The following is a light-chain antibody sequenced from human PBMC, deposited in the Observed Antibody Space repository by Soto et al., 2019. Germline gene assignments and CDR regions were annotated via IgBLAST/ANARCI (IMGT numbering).Light chain of an antibody. J-gene: IGKJ3*01. CDR3: QQYGSSPPFT. CDR2: GAS. CDR1: QSVSSSY. V-gene: IGKV3-20*01. Sequence: EIVLTQSPGTLSLSPGERATLSCRASQSVSSSYLAWYQQKPGQAPRLRIYGASSRATGIPDRFSGSGSGTDFTLTISRLEPEEFAVYYCQQYGSSPPFTFGPGTKVDIK.